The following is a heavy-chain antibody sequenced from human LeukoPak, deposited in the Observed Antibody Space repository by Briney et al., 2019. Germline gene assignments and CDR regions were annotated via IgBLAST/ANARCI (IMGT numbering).Heavy chain of an antibody. V-gene: IGHV3-23*01. J-gene: IGHJ4*02. D-gene: IGHD3-22*01. CDR1: GFTFSSYA. Sequence: GGSLRLSRAASGFTFSSYAMSWVRQAPGKGLEWVSGIRGSGGSTYYGDSVRGRFTISRDNSKNTLYLQVNSLTAEDTAVYYCAKGPAMGYYDSSGYDNWGQGTLVTVSS. CDR3: AKGPAMGYYDSSGYDN. CDR2: IRGSGGST.